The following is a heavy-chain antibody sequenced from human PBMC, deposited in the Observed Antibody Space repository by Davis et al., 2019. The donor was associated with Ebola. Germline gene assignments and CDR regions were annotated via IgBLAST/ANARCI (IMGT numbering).Heavy chain of an antibody. J-gene: IGHJ4*01. V-gene: IGHV3-13*01. D-gene: IGHD3-10*01. Sequence: GESLKISCAASGFTFSSYDMHWVRQATGKGLEWVSAIGTAGDTYYPGSVKGRFTISRENAKNSLYLQMNSLRAGDTAVYYCARASHFYYGSGSFDYWGHGTLVTVSS. CDR3: ARASHFYYGSGSFDY. CDR2: IGTAGDT. CDR1: GFTFSSYD.